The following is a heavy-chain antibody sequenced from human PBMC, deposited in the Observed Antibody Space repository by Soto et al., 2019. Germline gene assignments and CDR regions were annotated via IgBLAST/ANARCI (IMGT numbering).Heavy chain of an antibody. J-gene: IGHJ6*02. CDR1: GYTFTGYC. CDR3: AREEPRSYYYGMDV. D-gene: IGHD1-26*01. V-gene: IGHV1-2*04. Sequence: ASVKVSCKASGYTFTGYCMHWVRQAPGQGLEWMGWINPNSGGTNYAQKFQGWVTMTRDTSISTAYMELSRLRSDDTAVYYCAREEPRSYYYGMDVWGQGTTVTVSS. CDR2: INPNSGGT.